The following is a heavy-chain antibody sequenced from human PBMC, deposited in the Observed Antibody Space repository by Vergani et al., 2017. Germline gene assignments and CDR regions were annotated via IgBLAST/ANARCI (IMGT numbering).Heavy chain of an antibody. CDR3: ARVIVGGLEFDN. Sequence: EVRLAESGGGLVQPGGSLRLSCAVSGFTFTSYSMNWVRQAAGKGLEWVSYISGVGDTINYADSVKGRFTISRDNSLHLQMNSLRVEDTAVYYCARVIVGGLEFDNWGQGTLVTVSS. CDR1: GFTFTSYS. D-gene: IGHD1-26*01. J-gene: IGHJ4*02. CDR2: ISGVGDTI. V-gene: IGHV3-48*01.